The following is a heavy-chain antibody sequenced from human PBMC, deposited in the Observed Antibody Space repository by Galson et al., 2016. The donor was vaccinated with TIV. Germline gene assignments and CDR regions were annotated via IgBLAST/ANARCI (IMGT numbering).Heavy chain of an antibody. J-gene: IGHJ6*02. CDR3: AKDRNTAMDTYYYYYGMDV. CDR2: IVPMFGTA. D-gene: IGHD5-18*01. CDR1: GVTFSYFA. V-gene: IGHV1-69*13. Sequence: SVKVSCKASGVTFSYFAFSWVRQAPGQGLEWMGGIVPMFGTANYAQKFQGRVTITADESTSTLYMELSSLRSEDTAVYYCAKDRNTAMDTYYYYYGMDVWGQGTTVTVS.